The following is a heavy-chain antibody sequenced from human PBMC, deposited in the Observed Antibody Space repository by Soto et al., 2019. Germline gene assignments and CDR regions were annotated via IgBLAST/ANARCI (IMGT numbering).Heavy chain of an antibody. V-gene: IGHV3-64*01. CDR2: ISSNGGST. CDR3: ARGGSIAARPWNYFDY. J-gene: IGHJ4*02. Sequence: GGSLRLSCAASGFTFSSYAMHWVRQAPGKGLEYVSAISSNGGSTYYANSVKGRFTISRDNSKNTLYLQMGSLRAEDMAVYYCARGGSIAARPWNYFDYWGQGTLVTV. D-gene: IGHD6-6*01. CDR1: GFTFSSYA.